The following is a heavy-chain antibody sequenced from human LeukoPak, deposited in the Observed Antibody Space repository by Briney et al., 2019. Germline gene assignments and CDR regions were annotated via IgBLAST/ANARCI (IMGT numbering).Heavy chain of an antibody. CDR1: GFTFNIYA. J-gene: IGHJ5*02. D-gene: IGHD3-22*01. Sequence: QPGGSLRLSCAASGFTFNIYAMSWVRLAPGKGLQWVASTCGSAGCTYYADSVKGRFTISRDNSKNTLYLQMNSLRAEDTAIYYCARDRPNYHESNGHYYQRDGDHWGQGTLVTVSS. V-gene: IGHV3-23*01. CDR3: ARDRPNYHESNGHYYQRDGDH. CDR2: TCGSAGCT.